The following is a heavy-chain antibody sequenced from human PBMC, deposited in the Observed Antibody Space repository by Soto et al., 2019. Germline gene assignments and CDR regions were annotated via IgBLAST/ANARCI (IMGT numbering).Heavy chain of an antibody. J-gene: IGHJ6*02. CDR3: ARDWVIYDSGSGYYYGLDV. CDR1: GYTFTRYG. D-gene: IGHD3-10*01. V-gene: IGHV1-18*01. Sequence: QVQLVQSGAEVKKPGASVKVSCKASGYTFTRYGISWVRQAPGQGLEWIGWVSAYDGTSKNTQKLQGKVIMTTDTSTNTAYMELRSLRSDDTAVYYCARDWVIYDSGSGYYYGLDVWGQGTTVTVSS. CDR2: VSAYDGTS.